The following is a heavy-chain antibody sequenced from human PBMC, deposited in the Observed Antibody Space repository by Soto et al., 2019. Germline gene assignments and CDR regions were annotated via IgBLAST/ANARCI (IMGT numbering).Heavy chain of an antibody. V-gene: IGHV3-23*01. Sequence: GGSLRLSCAASGFTFSSYAMSWVRQAPGKGLEWVSAISGSGGSTYYADSVKGRFTISRDNSKNTLYLQMNSLRAEDTAVYYCAKARAQYYDFWSGYPVAYWGQGTLVTVPS. CDR2: ISGSGGST. J-gene: IGHJ4*02. CDR1: GFTFSSYA. CDR3: AKARAQYYDFWSGYPVAY. D-gene: IGHD3-3*01.